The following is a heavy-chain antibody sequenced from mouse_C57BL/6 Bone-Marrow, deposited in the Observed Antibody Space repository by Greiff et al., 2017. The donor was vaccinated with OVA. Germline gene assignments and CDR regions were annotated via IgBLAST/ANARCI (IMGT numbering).Heavy chain of an antibody. Sequence: QVQLQQPGAELARPGASVKLSCKASGYTFTSYWMRWVKQRPGQGLEWIGGIYPTGGDTNYNEKFKGKATLTVDKSSSTAYMQLRSLPSEDSAVFFYSSGYYGSSLFAYWGQGTLVTVSA. CDR1: GYTFTSYW. J-gene: IGHJ3*01. CDR2: IYPTGGDT. V-gene: IGHV1-81*01. D-gene: IGHD1-1*01. CDR3: SSGYYGSSLFAY.